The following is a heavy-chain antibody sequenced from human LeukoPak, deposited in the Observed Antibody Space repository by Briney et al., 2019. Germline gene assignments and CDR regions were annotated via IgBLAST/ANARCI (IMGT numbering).Heavy chain of an antibody. CDR2: ISTYSGNT. V-gene: IGHV1-18*01. CDR1: GYSFAGYG. J-gene: IGHJ4*02. D-gene: IGHD6-13*01. CDR3: ARVGAAPGHFDY. Sequence: ASVKVSCKASGYSFAGYGISWVRQAPGQGLEWIGWISTYSGNTNYAHNLQGRITVTTETSTSTAYLELRSLRSDDTAVYYCARVGAAPGHFDYWGQGTQLTVSS.